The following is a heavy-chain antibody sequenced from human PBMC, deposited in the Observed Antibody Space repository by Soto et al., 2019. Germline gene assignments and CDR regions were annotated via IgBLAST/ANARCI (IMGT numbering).Heavy chain of an antibody. J-gene: IGHJ4*02. CDR3: ARGQEGVVATH. D-gene: IGHD5-12*01. Sequence: QVQLQQWGAGLLKPSETLSLNCAVTGGSLSGYHWSWIRQPPGKGLEWIGEVKDGGHTNYSPSLRGRVTISPDTSNNQFSLRLNSVTAADTGVYYRARGQEGVVATHWDQGSLVTVSS. CDR1: GGSLSGYH. CDR2: VKDGGHT. V-gene: IGHV4-34*01.